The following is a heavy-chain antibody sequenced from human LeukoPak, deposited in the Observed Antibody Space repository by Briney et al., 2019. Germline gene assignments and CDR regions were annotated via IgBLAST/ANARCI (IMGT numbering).Heavy chain of an antibody. J-gene: IGHJ5*02. CDR2: INHSGST. CDR1: GGSISSYY. CDR3: ARYGEDYVWGGTNWFDP. Sequence: SETLSLTCTVSGGSISSYYWSWIRQPPGKGLEWIGEINHSGSTKYNPSLKSRVTISVDTSKNQFSLKVSSVTAADTAVYYCARYGEDYVWGGTNWFDPWGQGTLAIVSS. D-gene: IGHD3-16*01. V-gene: IGHV4-34*01.